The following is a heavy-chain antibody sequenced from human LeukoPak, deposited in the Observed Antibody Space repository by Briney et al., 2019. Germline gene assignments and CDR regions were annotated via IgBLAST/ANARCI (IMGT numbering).Heavy chain of an antibody. Sequence: GGSLRLSCAASGITFNRFAMSWVRQAPGKGLEWVAVTAGSEDSTHYADSVRGRFIIYTDNSKNRLYLQMNSLRAEDTAEYYCTTDLMTGFSSGWYFAYWGQGTLVTVSS. J-gene: IGHJ4*02. V-gene: IGHV3-23*01. D-gene: IGHD6-19*01. CDR1: GITFNRFA. CDR2: TAGSEDST. CDR3: TTDLMTGFSSGWYFAY.